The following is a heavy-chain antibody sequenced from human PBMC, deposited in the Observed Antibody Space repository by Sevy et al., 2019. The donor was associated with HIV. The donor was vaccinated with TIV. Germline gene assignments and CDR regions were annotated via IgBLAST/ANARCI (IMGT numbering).Heavy chain of an antibody. CDR2: ISGSGGST. D-gene: IGHD3-22*01. CDR3: AKPTLANPYDSSGYYYFDAFDI. J-gene: IGHJ3*02. Sequence: GGSLRLSCAASGFTFSSYAMSWVRQAPGKVLEWVSAISGSGGSTYYADSVKGRFTISRDNSKNTLYLQMNSLRAEDTAVYYCAKPTLANPYDSSGYYYFDAFDIWGQGTMVTVS. CDR1: GFTFSSYA. V-gene: IGHV3-23*01.